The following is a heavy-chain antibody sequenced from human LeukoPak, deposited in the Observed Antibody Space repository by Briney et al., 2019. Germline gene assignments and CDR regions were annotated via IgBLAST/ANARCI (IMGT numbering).Heavy chain of an antibody. CDR3: AKVTPGNSGANACDI. J-gene: IGHJ3*02. CDR2: ISSSGSTI. V-gene: IGHV3-11*01. CDR1: GFTFSYYY. D-gene: IGHD4-23*01. Sequence: PGGSLRLSCAASGFTFSYYYMSWIRQAPGKGLEWVSYISSSGSTIYFAGSVKGRVTISRDKSKNSLYLQMNSLRAEDTAVYYCAKVTPGNSGANACDIWRQGTMVTVSS.